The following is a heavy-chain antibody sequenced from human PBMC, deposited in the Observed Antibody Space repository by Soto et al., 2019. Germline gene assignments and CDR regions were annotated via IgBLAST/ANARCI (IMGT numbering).Heavy chain of an antibody. CDR3: ARGGVGAAGGMDV. V-gene: IGHV1-69*04. Sequence: SVKVSCKASGGTFGTYGISWVRQAPGQGLEWMGRIIPISSKTNYAQKFQGRVTINADRSTSTVDMELSGLTSEDTAVYYCARGGVGAAGGMDVWGQGTTVTVSS. CDR1: GGTFGTYG. J-gene: IGHJ6*02. D-gene: IGHD1-26*01. CDR2: IIPISSKT.